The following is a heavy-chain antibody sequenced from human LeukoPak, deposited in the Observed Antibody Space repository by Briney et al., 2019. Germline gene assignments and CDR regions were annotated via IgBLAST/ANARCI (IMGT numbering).Heavy chain of an antibody. V-gene: IGHV4-59*01. J-gene: IGHJ3*02. D-gene: IGHD2-2*01. CDR3: ARWCSSTSCPVDAFDI. CDR1: GGSIRSDF. Sequence: SETLSLTCTVSGGSIRSDFWSWIRQPPGKGLEWIGYIYYSGSTNYNPSLKSRVTISVDTSKNQFSLKLSSVTAADTAVYYCARWCSSTSCPVDAFDIWGQGTMVTVSS. CDR2: IYYSGST.